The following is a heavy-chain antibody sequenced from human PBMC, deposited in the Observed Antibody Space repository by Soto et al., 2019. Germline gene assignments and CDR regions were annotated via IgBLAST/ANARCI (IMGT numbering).Heavy chain of an antibody. V-gene: IGHV1-69*01. D-gene: IGHD3-10*01. CDR3: ARLGAYGSGKIWFDP. Sequence: QVQLVQSGAEVKKPGSSVKVSCKASGGTFSSYAISWVRQAPGQGLEWMGGIIPIFGTANYAQKFQGRVTITADESTSTAYMELRSLRYEDTAVYYCARLGAYGSGKIWFDPWGQGTLVTVSS. J-gene: IGHJ5*02. CDR2: IIPIFGTA. CDR1: GGTFSSYA.